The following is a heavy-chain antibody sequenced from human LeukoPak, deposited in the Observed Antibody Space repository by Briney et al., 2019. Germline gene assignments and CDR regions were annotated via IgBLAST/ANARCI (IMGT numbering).Heavy chain of an antibody. CDR3: ARDRSGYYDSSGYYHFDY. D-gene: IGHD3-22*01. J-gene: IGHJ4*02. CDR2: ISAYNGNT. Sequence: ASVKVSCKASGHTFTSYGISWVRQAPGQGLEWMGWISAYNGNTNYAQKLQGRVTMTTDTSTSTAYMELRSLRSDDTAVYYCARDRSGYYDSSGYYHFDYWGQGTLVTVSS. CDR1: GHTFTSYG. V-gene: IGHV1-18*01.